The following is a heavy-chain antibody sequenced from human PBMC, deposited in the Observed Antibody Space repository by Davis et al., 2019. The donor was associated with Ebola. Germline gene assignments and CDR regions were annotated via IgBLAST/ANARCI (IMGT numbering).Heavy chain of an antibody. CDR1: GFTFDDYA. Sequence: GGSLRLSCAASGFTFDDYAMTWVRQAPGKGLEWVSGINWNGGSTGYADSVKGRFTISRDNAKNSLYLRLNSLRAEDTALYHCAKVEGLYDSSGYRDYWGQGTLVTVSS. J-gene: IGHJ4*02. V-gene: IGHV3-20*01. CDR3: AKVEGLYDSSGYRDY. CDR2: INWNGGST. D-gene: IGHD3-22*01.